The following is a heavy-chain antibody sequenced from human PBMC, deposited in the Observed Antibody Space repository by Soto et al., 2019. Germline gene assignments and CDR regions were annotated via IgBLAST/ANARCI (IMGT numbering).Heavy chain of an antibody. J-gene: IGHJ4*02. CDR2: ITHSGST. CDR1: GGSFSGYY. D-gene: IGHD3-10*02. V-gene: IGHV4-34*01. CDR3: ARSSVRGWSY. Sequence: SETLSLTCAVEGGSFSGYYWTWIRQPPGKGLEWIGEITHSGSTNYNPSLKSRVTISVDTSKNQFSLNLNSGTAADTAVYYCARSSVRGWSYWGQGTLVTVSS.